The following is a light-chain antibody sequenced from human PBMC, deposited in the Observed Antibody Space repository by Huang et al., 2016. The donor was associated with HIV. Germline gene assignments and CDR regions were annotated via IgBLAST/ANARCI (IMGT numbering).Light chain of an antibody. CDR3: QQYFTTPRVT. V-gene: IGKV1-39*01. CDR1: QGIDNS. CDR2: STS. Sequence: DIRMTQAPSSLSASAGDRVTITCRASQGIDNSLNWYQQKPGQAPKLLVYSTSTLQNGVPSRFIGRGSGTVFTLTITSLQPEDFATYSCQQYFTTPRVTFGPGTKVEI. J-gene: IGKJ3*01.